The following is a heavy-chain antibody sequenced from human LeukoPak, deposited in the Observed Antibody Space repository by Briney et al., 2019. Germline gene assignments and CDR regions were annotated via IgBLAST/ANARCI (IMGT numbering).Heavy chain of an antibody. Sequence: PSETLSLTCTVSGGSISGYYWSWIRQPPGKGLEYIGYIYYSGSTYYHPSLKSRVTISVDTSKNQFSLKLSSVTAADTAVYYCARDPSRGYYAFDIWGQGTMVTVST. CDR3: ARDPSRGYYAFDI. CDR2: IYYSGST. V-gene: IGHV4-59*01. D-gene: IGHD3-3*01. CDR1: GGSISGYY. J-gene: IGHJ3*02.